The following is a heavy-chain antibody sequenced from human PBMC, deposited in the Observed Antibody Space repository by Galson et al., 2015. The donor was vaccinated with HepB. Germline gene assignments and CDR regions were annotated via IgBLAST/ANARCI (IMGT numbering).Heavy chain of an antibody. CDR3: ARYPLRCSSTSCYKTPGGYWYFDL. Sequence: QSGAEVKKPGESLRISCKGSGYSFTSYWISWVRQMPGKGLEWMGRIDPSDSYTNYSPSFQGHVTISADKSISTAYLQWSSLKASDTAMYYCARYPLRCSSTSCYKTPGGYWYFDLWGRGTLVTVSS. CDR2: IDPSDSYT. CDR1: GYSFTSYW. V-gene: IGHV5-10-1*01. D-gene: IGHD2-2*02. J-gene: IGHJ2*01.